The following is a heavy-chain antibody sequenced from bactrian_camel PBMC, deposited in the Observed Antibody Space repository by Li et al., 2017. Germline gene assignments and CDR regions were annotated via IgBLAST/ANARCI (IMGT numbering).Heavy chain of an antibody. CDR2: IDSDGST. V-gene: IGHV3S55*01. J-gene: IGHJ6*01. D-gene: IGHD1*01. CDR1: SVTYSSYC. Sequence: VQLVESGGGSVQTGGSLRLSCQASSVTYSSYCMGWFRQAPGKEREGVAAIDSDGSTGYADSVKGRFTISKDNAKNTLYLQMNSLKPEDTAMYYCAAFVSVEPLGRCADFGYWGQGTQVTVS. CDR3: AAFVSVEPLGRCADFGY.